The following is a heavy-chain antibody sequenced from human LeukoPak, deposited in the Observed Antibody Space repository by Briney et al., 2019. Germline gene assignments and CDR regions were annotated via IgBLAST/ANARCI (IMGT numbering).Heavy chain of an antibody. CDR3: ARDGGITMSLYYMDV. CDR1: GFTFSTYN. V-gene: IGHV3-21*01. D-gene: IGHD3-10*02. J-gene: IGHJ6*03. CDR2: ISSSSSYI. Sequence: GGSLRLSCAASGFTFSTYNMNWVRQAPGKGLEWVSSISSSSSYIYYADSVKGRFTISRDNAKNSVYLQMNSLRAEDTAVYYCARDGGITMSLYYMDVWGKGTTVTVSS.